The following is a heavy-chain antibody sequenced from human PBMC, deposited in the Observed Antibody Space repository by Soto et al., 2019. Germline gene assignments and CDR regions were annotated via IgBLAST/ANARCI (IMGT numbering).Heavy chain of an antibody. CDR1: GFTVSSNY. J-gene: IGHJ6*02. V-gene: IGHV3-53*04. Sequence: EVQLVESGGGLVQPGGSLRLSCAASGFTVSSNYMSWVRQAPGKGLGWVSVIYSGGSTYYADSVKGRFTISRHNSKNTLYLQMNSLRAEDTAVYYCARLPEDYYYGMDVWGQGTTVTVSS. CDR3: ARLPEDYYYGMDV. CDR2: IYSGGST.